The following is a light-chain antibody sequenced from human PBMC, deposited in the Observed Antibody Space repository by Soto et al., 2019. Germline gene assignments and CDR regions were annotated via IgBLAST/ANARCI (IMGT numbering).Light chain of an antibody. Sequence: DIQITQSPSSLSASVGDRVTLTCRASQSINNYLNWYQQKPGKVPKLLIYAASTLQSGVPSRFSGSGSGTDFTLTISSLQPEDVATYYCQKYKSAPLTFGGGTKVDIK. J-gene: IGKJ4*01. V-gene: IGKV1-27*01. CDR2: AAS. CDR3: QKYKSAPLT. CDR1: QSINNY.